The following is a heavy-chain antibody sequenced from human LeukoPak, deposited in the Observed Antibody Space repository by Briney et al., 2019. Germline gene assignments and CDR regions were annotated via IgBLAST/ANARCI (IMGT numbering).Heavy chain of an antibody. V-gene: IGHV4-31*03. D-gene: IGHD2-21*02. J-gene: IGHJ4*02. CDR3: ARGLGTYCGGDCYDYYLGY. CDR1: GGSISSGGYY. CDR2: IYYSGST. Sequence: SQTLSLTRTVSGGSISSGGYYWSWIRQHPGKGLEWIGYIYYSGSTYYNPSLKSRVTISVDTSKNQFSLKLSSVTAADTAVYYCARGLGTYCGGDCYDYYLGYWGQGTLVTVSS.